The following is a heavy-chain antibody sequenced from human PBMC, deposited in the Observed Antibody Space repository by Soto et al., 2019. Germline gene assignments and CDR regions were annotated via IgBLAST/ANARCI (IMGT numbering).Heavy chain of an antibody. CDR2: INHSGST. Sequence: LSLTCAVYGGPFSGYYWSWIRQPPGKGLEWIGEINHSGSTNYNPSLKSRVTISVDTSKNQFSLKLSSVTAADTAVYYCARGGYDFWSGRPYYFDYWGQGTLVTVSS. V-gene: IGHV4-34*01. D-gene: IGHD3-3*01. CDR3: ARGGYDFWSGRPYYFDY. J-gene: IGHJ4*02. CDR1: GGPFSGYY.